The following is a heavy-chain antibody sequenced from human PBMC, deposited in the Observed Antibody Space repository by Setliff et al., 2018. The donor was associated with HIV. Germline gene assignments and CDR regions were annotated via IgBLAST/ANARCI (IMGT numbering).Heavy chain of an antibody. Sequence: SETLSLTCTVSGGSMSSYYWSWIRQPPGKGLEWIGSIYYTGSTDYNPSLMSRVTISLDTPKNQFSLKLNSVIAADTAVYYCARNRVPSSLWGQGTLGTVS. V-gene: IGHV4-59*01. CDR1: GGSMSSYY. CDR2: IYYTGST. CDR3: ARNRVPSSL. D-gene: IGHD3-10*01. J-gene: IGHJ4*02.